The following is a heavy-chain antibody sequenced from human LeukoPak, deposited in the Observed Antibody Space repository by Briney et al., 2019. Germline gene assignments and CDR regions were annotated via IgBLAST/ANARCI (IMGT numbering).Heavy chain of an antibody. J-gene: IGHJ4*02. D-gene: IGHD2-2*01. V-gene: IGHV4-4*09. Sequence: SETLSLTCTVSVGSISSYYWSWIRQPPGKGLEWIGYIYTSGSTNYNPSLESRVTISLDTSKHQFSLSLSSVTAADTAVYYCARHSVVPTAFDYWGQGTLVTVSS. CDR3: ARHSVVPTAFDY. CDR1: VGSISSYY. CDR2: IYTSGST.